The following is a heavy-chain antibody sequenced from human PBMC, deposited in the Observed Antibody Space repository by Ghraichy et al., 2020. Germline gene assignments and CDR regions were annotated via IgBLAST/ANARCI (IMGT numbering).Heavy chain of an antibody. D-gene: IGHD5-12*01. CDR2: INQSGST. J-gene: IGHJ4*02. CDR3: ARARWLRLGVDY. CDR1: GGSFSGYY. V-gene: IGHV4-34*01. Sequence: SETLSLTCAVYGGSFSGYYWSWIRQPPGKGLEWIGEINQSGSTNYNPSLKSRVTISVDTSKNQFSLRLSSVTAADTAVYYCARARWLRLGVDYWGQGTLVTVSS.